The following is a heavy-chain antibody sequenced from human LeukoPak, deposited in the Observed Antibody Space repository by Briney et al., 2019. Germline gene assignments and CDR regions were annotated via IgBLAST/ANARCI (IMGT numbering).Heavy chain of an antibody. J-gene: IGHJ3*02. CDR3: ARQGCDSSGYYYCAFDI. CDR2: IYYSGST. CDR1: GGSISSYY. Sequence: SETLSLTCTVSGGSISSYYWSWIRQPPGKGLEWIGYIYYSGSTNYNPSLKSRVTISVDTSKNQFSLKLSSVTAAATAVYYCARQGCDSSGYYYCAFDIWGQGTMVTVSS. V-gene: IGHV4-59*01. D-gene: IGHD3-22*01.